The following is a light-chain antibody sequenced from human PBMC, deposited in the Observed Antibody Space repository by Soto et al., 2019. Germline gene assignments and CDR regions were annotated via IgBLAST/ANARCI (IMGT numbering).Light chain of an antibody. CDR3: HSYDSSLSCYV. J-gene: IGLJ1*01. V-gene: IGLV1-40*01. CDR1: SSNIGAGYD. CDR2: GNS. Sequence: QSVLTQPPSVSGAPGQRVTISCTGSSSNIGAGYDVHWYQQLPGTAPKLLIYGNSNRPSGVPDRFSGSKSGTSASLAITGLQAEDEADYSCHSYDSSLSCYVFGTGTKLTV.